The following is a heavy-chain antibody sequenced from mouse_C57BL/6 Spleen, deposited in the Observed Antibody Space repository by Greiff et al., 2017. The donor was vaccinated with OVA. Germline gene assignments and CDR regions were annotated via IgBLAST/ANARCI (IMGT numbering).Heavy chain of an antibody. CDR1: GYSITSGYY. Sequence: EVQLVESGPGLVKPSQSLSLTCSVTGYSITSGYYWNWIRQFPGNKLEWMGYISYDGSNNYNPSLKNRISITRDTSKNQFFLKLNSVTTEDTATYYCARSKGAAQEFAYWGQGTLVTVSA. D-gene: IGHD3-2*02. J-gene: IGHJ3*01. CDR2: ISYDGSN. V-gene: IGHV3-6*01. CDR3: ARSKGAAQEFAY.